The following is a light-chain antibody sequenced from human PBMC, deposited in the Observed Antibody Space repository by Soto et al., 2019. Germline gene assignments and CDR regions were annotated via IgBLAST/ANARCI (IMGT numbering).Light chain of an antibody. Sequence: EIVMTQSPATLSVSPGERATLSCRASQSVSSNLAWYQQTPGQAPRLLIYGASTRATGIPARFSGSGSGKEFTLTISSLQSEDVAVYYCQQYNNWPPWTFGQGTKVEIK. CDR3: QQYNNWPPWT. CDR1: QSVSSN. CDR2: GAS. J-gene: IGKJ1*01. V-gene: IGKV3-15*01.